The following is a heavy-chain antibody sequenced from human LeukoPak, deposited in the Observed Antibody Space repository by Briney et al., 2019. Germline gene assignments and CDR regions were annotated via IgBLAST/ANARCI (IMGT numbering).Heavy chain of an antibody. D-gene: IGHD6-13*01. CDR2: ISSSGSTI. V-gene: IGHV3-48*04. CDR1: GFTFTTYW. J-gene: IGHJ4*02. CDR3: ARDEIAAAGAGGNRGGIDY. Sequence: PGGSLRLSCAASGFTFTTYWMSWVRQAPGKGLEWVSYISSSGSTIYYADSVKGRFTISRDNAKNSLYLQMNSLRAEDTAVYYCARDEIAAAGAGGNRGGIDYWGQGTLVTVSS.